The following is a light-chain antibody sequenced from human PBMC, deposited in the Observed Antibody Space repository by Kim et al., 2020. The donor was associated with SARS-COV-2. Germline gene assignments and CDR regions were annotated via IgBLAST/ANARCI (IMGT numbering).Light chain of an antibody. Sequence: KVTISCSGSSSNIGNNYVSWYQQLPGTAPKLLIYDNNKRPSGIPDRFSGSKSGTSATLGITGLQTGDEADYYCGTWDSSLSAVRVFGGGTKLTVL. J-gene: IGLJ3*02. CDR3: GTWDSSLSAVRV. CDR2: DNN. V-gene: IGLV1-51*01. CDR1: SSNIGNNY.